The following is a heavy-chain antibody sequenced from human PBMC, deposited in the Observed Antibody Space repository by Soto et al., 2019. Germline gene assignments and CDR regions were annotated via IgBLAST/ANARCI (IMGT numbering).Heavy chain of an antibody. CDR3: VGGYRSGVDYGMDV. D-gene: IGHD3-16*02. CDR2: IIPIFGTA. J-gene: IGHJ6*02. Sequence: QGQLVQSGAEVQKPGSSVKVSCKASVGTFSSYAISWVRQAPGQGLEWMGGIIPIFGTANYAQKFQGRVTINAEDSMSTDNMGLSSLRSEDTAVYYCVGGYRSGVDYGMDVWGQGTTVTVSS. V-gene: IGHV1-69*01. CDR1: VGTFSSYA.